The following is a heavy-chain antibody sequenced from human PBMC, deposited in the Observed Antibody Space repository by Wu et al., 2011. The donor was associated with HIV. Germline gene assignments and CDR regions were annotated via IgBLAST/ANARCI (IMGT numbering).Heavy chain of an antibody. CDR3: ARETKGVVVVVAATSHFDY. CDR2: INPSSGGT. D-gene: IGHD2-15*01. CDR1: GYTFTDYY. Sequence: VQLVQSGAEVKKPGASVKVSCQASGYTFTDYYIHWVRQAPGQGLEWMGWINPSSGGTKTAQNFQGRVIMTRDASISTAYMELSNLRSDDTAVYYCARETKGVVVVVAATSHFDYWGQGTLVTVS. V-gene: IGHV1-2*02. J-gene: IGHJ4*02.